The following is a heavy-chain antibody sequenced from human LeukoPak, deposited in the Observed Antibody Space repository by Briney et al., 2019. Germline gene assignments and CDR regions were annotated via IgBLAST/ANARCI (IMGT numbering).Heavy chain of an antibody. D-gene: IGHD1-26*01. CDR2: INQSGST. Sequence: SETLSLTCTVSGGSISSYYWSWIRQPAGKGLEWIGEINQSGSTNYNPSLKSRVTISVDTSKNHFSLKLSSVTAADTAVYYCARGALKWELPPIRARKSYYFDYWGQGTLVTVSS. CDR1: GGSISSYY. J-gene: IGHJ4*02. V-gene: IGHV4-34*01. CDR3: ARGALKWELPPIRARKSYYFDY.